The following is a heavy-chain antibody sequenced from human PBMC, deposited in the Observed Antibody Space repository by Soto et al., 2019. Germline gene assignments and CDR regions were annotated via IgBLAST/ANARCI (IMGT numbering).Heavy chain of an antibody. V-gene: IGHV3-33*01. Sequence: HPGGSLRLSCAASGFTFSSYGMHWVRQAPGKGLEWVAVIWYDGSNKYYADSVKGRFTISRDNSKNTLYLQMNSLRAEDTAVYYCAREGLAQRLGSWFDPWGQGTLVTVSS. CDR3: AREGLAQRLGSWFDP. CDR1: GFTFSSYG. D-gene: IGHD6-25*01. CDR2: IWYDGSNK. J-gene: IGHJ5*02.